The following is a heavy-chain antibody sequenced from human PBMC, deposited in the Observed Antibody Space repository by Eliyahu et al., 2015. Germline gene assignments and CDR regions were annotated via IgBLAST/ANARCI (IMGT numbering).Heavy chain of an antibody. D-gene: IGHD5-12*01. V-gene: IGHV1-3*01. CDR2: SGDI. CDR3: ARGAGSGYAPYYYGLDV. Sequence: SGDIKYSQKFQGRVTIIRDTAASTAYMELRSLGSEDTSVYYCARGAGSGYAPYYYGLDVWGQGTRVTVSS. J-gene: IGHJ6*02.